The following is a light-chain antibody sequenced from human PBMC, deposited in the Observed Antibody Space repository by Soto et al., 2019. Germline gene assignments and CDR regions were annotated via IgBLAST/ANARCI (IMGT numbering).Light chain of an antibody. CDR2: LNSDGSH. Sequence: QPVLTQSPSASASLGASVKLTCTLSSGHSNYAIAWHQQQSEKGPRYLMKLNSDGSHNKGDGIPDRFSGSSAGAERYLTISSRQSEDEADYYCQTWGSGIVVFGGVTKLTVL. CDR1: SGHSNYA. CDR3: QTWGSGIVV. J-gene: IGLJ2*01. V-gene: IGLV4-69*01.